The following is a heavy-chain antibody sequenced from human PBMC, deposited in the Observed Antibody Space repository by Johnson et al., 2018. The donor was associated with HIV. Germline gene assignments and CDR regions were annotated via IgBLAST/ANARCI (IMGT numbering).Heavy chain of an antibody. Sequence: QVQLMESGGGVVQPGRSLRLSCAASGFIFSSYGTHWVRQAPGKGLEWVAGIWSDGSNEYYADSVKGRFSISRDNSKNTLYLQMNSLRVEDTAVYYCAKCIWGSSLIDAFDVWGQGTMVTVSS. D-gene: IGHD6-13*01. CDR1: GFIFSSYG. J-gene: IGHJ3*01. CDR2: IWSDGSNE. CDR3: AKCIWGSSLIDAFDV. V-gene: IGHV3-33*06.